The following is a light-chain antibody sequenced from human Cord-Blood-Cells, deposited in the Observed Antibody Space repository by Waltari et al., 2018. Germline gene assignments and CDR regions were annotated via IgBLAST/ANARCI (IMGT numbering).Light chain of an antibody. CDR1: SSDVGGYNY. CDR2: DFS. Sequence: QSALTQPASVSGSPGQSMPISCTGTSSDVGGYNYVSWYQQRPGKAPKRMIYDFSNRPAGVSNGFSGSKCCNTASLTISGLQAEDEADYYCSSYTSSSTVFGGGTKLTVL. J-gene: IGLJ3*02. V-gene: IGLV2-14*01. CDR3: SSYTSSSTV.